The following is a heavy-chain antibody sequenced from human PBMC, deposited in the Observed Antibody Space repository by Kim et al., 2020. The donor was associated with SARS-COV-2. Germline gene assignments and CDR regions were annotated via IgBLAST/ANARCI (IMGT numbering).Heavy chain of an antibody. Sequence: PSLKSRVTISVDTSKNQFSLKLSSVTAADTAVYYCARGADILTGYYMSVNWGQGTLVTVSS. D-gene: IGHD3-9*01. J-gene: IGHJ4*02. V-gene: IGHV4-59*09. CDR3: ARGADILTGYYMSVN.